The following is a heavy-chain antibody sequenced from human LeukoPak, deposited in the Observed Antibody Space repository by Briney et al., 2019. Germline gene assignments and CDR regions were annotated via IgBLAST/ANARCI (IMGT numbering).Heavy chain of an antibody. V-gene: IGHV3-9*01. CDR2: ISWNSGSI. CDR3: AKALAAADNDAFHI. J-gene: IGHJ3*02. CDR1: GFTFDDYA. D-gene: IGHD6-13*01. Sequence: GGSLRLSCAASGFTFDDYAMHWVRQAPGKGLEWVSGISWNSGSIGYADSVKDRFTISRDNTKNSLYLQMNSLRAEDTALYYCAKALAAADNDAFHIWGQGTMVTVSS.